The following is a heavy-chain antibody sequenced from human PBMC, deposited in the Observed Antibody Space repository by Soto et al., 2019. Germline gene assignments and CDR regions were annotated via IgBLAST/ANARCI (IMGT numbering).Heavy chain of an antibody. CDR2: IYYSGST. CDR3: TRQMIQPQMRYNMDV. V-gene: IGHV4-39*07. D-gene: IGHD1-1*01. Sequence: PLETLSLTCTVSGGSISSSRYYWGWIRQPPGKGLEWIGSIYYSGSTNYNPSLKSRVTISVDTSKNQFSLKLSSVTAADTAMYFCTRQMIQPQMRYNMDVWGQGTTVTVSS. J-gene: IGHJ6*02. CDR1: GGSISSSRYY.